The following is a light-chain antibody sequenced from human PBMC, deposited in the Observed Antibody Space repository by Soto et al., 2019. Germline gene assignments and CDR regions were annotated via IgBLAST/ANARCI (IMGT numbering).Light chain of an antibody. J-gene: IGKJ5*01. V-gene: IGKV1-5*01. CDR3: QQLYTLPFT. CDR1: QTISGW. CDR2: DAS. Sequence: DIQMTQSPSTLSASVGDTVTITCRASQTISGWLAWYQQRPGKAPNLLIFDASTLESGVPSRFSGSGSGTEFTLTISGLLPEDFAAYHCQQLYTLPFTFGQGTRLEIK.